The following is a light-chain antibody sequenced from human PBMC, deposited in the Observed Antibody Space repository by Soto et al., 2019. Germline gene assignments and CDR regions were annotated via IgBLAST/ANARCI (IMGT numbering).Light chain of an antibody. CDR2: AAS. CDR3: AEWEGRRIR. V-gene: IGKV1-39*01. CDR1: QSISSY. Sequence: VQMSQSPSSLSASVGDRVTITCRASQSISSYLNWYQQKPGKAPKLLIYAASSLQSGVPSRFSGSGSGTDFTLTISSLQPEDFATDGCAEWEGRRIRFDGGTKVDIK. J-gene: IGKJ4*02.